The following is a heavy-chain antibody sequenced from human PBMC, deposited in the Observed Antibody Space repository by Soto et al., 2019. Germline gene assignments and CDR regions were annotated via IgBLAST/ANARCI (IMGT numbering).Heavy chain of an antibody. J-gene: IGHJ2*01. CDR3: TRGAGRGWYHNYYYDL. CDR2: ITTGSSTI. D-gene: IGHD6-19*01. Sequence: EVQLVESGGGLAHPGKSLRLSCVGSGFTFSNYEFNWVRQAPGKGLQWLSYITTGSSTIYYEDSVRGRFTISRDNDKNSVFLQMNNLRDEDTAVYYCTRGAGRGWYHNYYYDLWGRGTLVTVSS. V-gene: IGHV3-48*03. CDR1: GFTFSNYE.